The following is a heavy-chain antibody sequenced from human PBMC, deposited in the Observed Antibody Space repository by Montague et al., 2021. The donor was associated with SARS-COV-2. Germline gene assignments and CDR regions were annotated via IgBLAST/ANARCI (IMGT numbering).Heavy chain of an antibody. CDR1: GLTLDSFV. J-gene: IGHJ3*02. V-gene: IGHV3-7*01. CDR3: ARARNHGFDI. Sequence: SLRLSCAVSGLTLDSFVMSWVRQAPGKGLEWVANIHEDESKRFYLDSVKGRFTISRDSAKSLVYLQMNSLSPEDTSVHYCARARNHGFDIWGHGTTVTVSS. D-gene: IGHD2/OR15-2a*01. CDR2: IHEDESKR.